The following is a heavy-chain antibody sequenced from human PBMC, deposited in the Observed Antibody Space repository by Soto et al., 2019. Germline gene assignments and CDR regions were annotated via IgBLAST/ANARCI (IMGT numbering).Heavy chain of an antibody. Sequence: SETLSLTCTVSGGSISSYYWSWIRQPAGKGLEWIGRIYTSGSTNYNPSLKGRVTMSVDTSKNQFSLKLSSVTAADTAVYYCARDWYCSGGSCQRNWFDPWGQGTLLTVSS. V-gene: IGHV4-4*07. CDR2: IYTSGST. D-gene: IGHD2-15*01. CDR3: ARDWYCSGGSCQRNWFDP. CDR1: GGSISSYY. J-gene: IGHJ5*02.